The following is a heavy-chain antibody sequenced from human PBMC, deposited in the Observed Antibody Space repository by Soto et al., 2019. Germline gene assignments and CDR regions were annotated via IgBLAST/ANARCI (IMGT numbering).Heavy chain of an antibody. CDR2: ISSSSSTI. V-gene: IGHV3-48*02. Sequence: XGSLSLSVAASGFTFSSYSMNWVRQAPGKGLEWVSYISSSSSTIYYADSVKGRFTISRDNAKNSLYLQMNSLRDEDTAVYYCERGVGATGWYFDYWGQGTLVTVSS. J-gene: IGHJ4*02. CDR3: ERGVGATGWYFDY. CDR1: GFTFSSYS. D-gene: IGHD1-26*01.